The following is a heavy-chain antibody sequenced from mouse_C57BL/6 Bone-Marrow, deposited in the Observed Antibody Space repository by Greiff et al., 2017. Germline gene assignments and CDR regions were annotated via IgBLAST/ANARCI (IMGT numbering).Heavy chain of an antibody. J-gene: IGHJ2*01. D-gene: IGHD4-1*01. CDR2: IHPNSGST. V-gene: IGHV1-64*01. CDR1: GYTFTSYW. CDR3: ASTGTLDY. Sequence: VQLQQPGAELVKPGASVKLSCKASGYTFTSYWMHWVKQRPGQGLEWIGMIHPNSGSTNYNEKFKSKATLTVDTSSSTAYMQHSSLTSEDSAVYYCASTGTLDYWGQGTTLTVSA.